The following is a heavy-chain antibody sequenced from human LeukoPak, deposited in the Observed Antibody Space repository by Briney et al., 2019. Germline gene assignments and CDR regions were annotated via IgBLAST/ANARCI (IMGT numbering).Heavy chain of an antibody. Sequence: GGSLRLSCAASGFTFSSYGMSWVRQAPGKGLEWVSYISSSGSTIYYADSVKGRFTISRDNAKNSLYLQMNSLRAEDTALYYCAKGEVGAIYYFDYWGQGTLVTVSS. V-gene: IGHV3-48*04. CDR3: AKGEVGAIYYFDY. CDR2: ISSSGSTI. D-gene: IGHD1-26*01. J-gene: IGHJ4*02. CDR1: GFTFSSYG.